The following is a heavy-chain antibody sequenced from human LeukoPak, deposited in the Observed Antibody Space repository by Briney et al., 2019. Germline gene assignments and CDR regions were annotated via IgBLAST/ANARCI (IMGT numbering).Heavy chain of an antibody. J-gene: IGHJ6*03. CDR3: AKSAVAYYYYYYMDV. V-gene: IGHV3-23*01. CDR1: GFTFSNYA. CDR2: ISGSGGTT. D-gene: IGHD6-19*01. Sequence: GGSLRLSCAASGFTFSNYAMSWVRQAPGKGLEWVSAISGSGGTTYYADSVKGRFTISRDNSKNTLYLQMNSLRAEDTAVYYCAKSAVAYYYYYYMDVWGKGTTVTVSS.